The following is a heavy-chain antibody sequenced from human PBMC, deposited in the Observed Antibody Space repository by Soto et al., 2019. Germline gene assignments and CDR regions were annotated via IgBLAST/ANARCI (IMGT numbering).Heavy chain of an antibody. V-gene: IGHV1-69*02. CDR3: ATNPDTAMVPVVDY. Sequence: GASVKVSCKASGGTFSSYTISWARQAPGQGLEWMGRIIPILGIANYAQKFQGRVTITADKSTSTAYMELSNLRSEDTAVYYCATNPDTAMVPVVDYWGQGTLVTVSS. J-gene: IGHJ4*02. CDR1: GGTFSSYT. D-gene: IGHD5-18*01. CDR2: IIPILGIA.